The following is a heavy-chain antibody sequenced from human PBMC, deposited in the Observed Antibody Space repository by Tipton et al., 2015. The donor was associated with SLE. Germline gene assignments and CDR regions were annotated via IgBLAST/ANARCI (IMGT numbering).Heavy chain of an antibody. V-gene: IGHV4-39*07. Sequence: TLSLTCTVSGGSISTHTYFWGWIRQPPEKGLEWIGNIHYSGDTYYNPSLRSRVTISLDTSKNQLSLSLTSVTAADTAMYYCARGHPGNSFDYWGQGTLVTVSP. J-gene: IGHJ4*02. D-gene: IGHD1-14*01. CDR2: IHYSGDT. CDR1: GGSISTHTYF. CDR3: ARGHPGNSFDY.